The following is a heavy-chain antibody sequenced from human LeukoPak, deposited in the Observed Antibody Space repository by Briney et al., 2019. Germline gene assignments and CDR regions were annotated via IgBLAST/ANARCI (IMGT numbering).Heavy chain of an antibody. D-gene: IGHD3-10*01. CDR3: AKGITMVRGVAP. CDR2: ISGDGGST. CDR1: GFTFDDYA. Sequence: PGXXLRLSCAASGFTFDDYAMHWARHAPGKGLEWVSLISGDGGSTYYADSVKGRFTISRDNSKNSLYLQMNSLRTEDTALYYCAKGITMVRGVAPWGQETLVTVSS. J-gene: IGHJ5*02. V-gene: IGHV3-43*02.